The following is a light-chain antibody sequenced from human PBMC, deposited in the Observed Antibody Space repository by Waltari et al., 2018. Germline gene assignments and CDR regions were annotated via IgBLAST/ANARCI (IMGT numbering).Light chain of an antibody. CDR2: DAS. V-gene: IGKV1-5*01. Sequence: DIQMTQSPSTLSASVGDRVTITCRASPTIDNYLAWYQQKPGEAPKVMTFDASTLETGVPSRFSGSGFGTDFSLTISSLQPDDFATYWCQQYNIYSPQAFGQGTKVEVK. J-gene: IGKJ1*01. CDR3: QQYNIYSPQA. CDR1: PTIDNY.